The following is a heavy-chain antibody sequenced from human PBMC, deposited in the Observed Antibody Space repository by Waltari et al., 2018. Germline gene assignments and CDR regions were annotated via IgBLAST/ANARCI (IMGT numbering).Heavy chain of an antibody. CDR3: ARTRVVFGGGGLDY. Sequence: QVTLKESGPMLAKPTETLTLTCTVSGFSLSNARMGVSWIRQPPGKALEWLAHIFSNDEKSYSTSLKSRLTISKDTSKSQVVLTMTNMDPVDTATYYCARTRVVFGGGGLDYWGQGTLVTVSS. V-gene: IGHV2-26*01. D-gene: IGHD3-3*01. J-gene: IGHJ4*02. CDR1: GFSLSNARMG. CDR2: IFSNDEK.